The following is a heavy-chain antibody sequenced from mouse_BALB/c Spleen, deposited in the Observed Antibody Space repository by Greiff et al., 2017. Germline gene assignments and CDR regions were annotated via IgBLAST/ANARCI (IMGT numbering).Heavy chain of an antibody. V-gene: IGHV5-6-5*01. J-gene: IGHJ3*01. CDR3: ARRQDYGYNFAY. CDR2: ISSGGST. D-gene: IGHD1-2*01. CDR1: GFTFSSYA. Sequence: EVKLVESGGGLVKPGGSLKLSCAASGFTFSSYAMSWVRQTPEKRLEWVASISSGGSTYYPDSVKGRFTISRDNARNILYLQMSSLRSEDTAMYYCARRQDYGYNFAYWGQGTLVTVSA.